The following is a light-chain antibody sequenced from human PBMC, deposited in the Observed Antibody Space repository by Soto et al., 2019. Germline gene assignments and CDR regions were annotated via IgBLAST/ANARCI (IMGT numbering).Light chain of an antibody. CDR1: QSISSW. V-gene: IGKV1-5*01. Sequence: DIQMTQSPSTLSASVGDRVTITCRASQSISSWLAWYQHKPGKAPKLLIYDAFSLESGVSSRVSGSGSGTEFTLTISNLQPDDFASYYCQQYNSYSWTFGQGTKVEIK. CDR2: DAF. J-gene: IGKJ1*01. CDR3: QQYNSYSWT.